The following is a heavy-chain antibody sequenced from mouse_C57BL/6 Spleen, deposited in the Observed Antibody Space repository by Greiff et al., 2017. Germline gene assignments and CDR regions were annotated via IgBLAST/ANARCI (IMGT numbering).Heavy chain of an antibody. V-gene: IGHV1-53*01. CDR3: ASSITTVVATDWYFDG. Sequence: QVQLQQPGTELVKPGASVKLSCKASGYTFTSYWMHWVKQRPGQGLEWIGNINPSNGGTNYNEKFKGKATLTVDKSSSTAYMQLSSLTSEDSAVYYCASSITTVVATDWYFDGWGTGTTVTVSS. D-gene: IGHD1-1*01. J-gene: IGHJ1*03. CDR1: GYTFTSYW. CDR2: INPSNGGT.